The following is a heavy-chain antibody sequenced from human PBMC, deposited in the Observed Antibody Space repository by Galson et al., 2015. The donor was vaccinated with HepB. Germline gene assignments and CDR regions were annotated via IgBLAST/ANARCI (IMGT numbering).Heavy chain of an antibody. CDR1: GGSISSSSYY. J-gene: IGHJ4*02. D-gene: IGHD3-10*01. Sequence: LSLTCTVSGGSISSSSYYWGWIRQPPGKGLEWIGSIYYSGSTYYNPSLKSRVTISVDTSKNQFSLKLSSVTAADTAVYYCARGGRGYYYGSGSYLGYWGQGTLVTVSS. CDR3: ARGGRGYYYGSGSYLGY. CDR2: IYYSGST. V-gene: IGHV4-39*07.